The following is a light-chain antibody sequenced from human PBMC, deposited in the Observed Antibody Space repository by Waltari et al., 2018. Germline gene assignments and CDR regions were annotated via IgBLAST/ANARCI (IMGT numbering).Light chain of an antibody. J-gene: IGKJ1*01. V-gene: IGKV1-39*01. CDR1: QSISDY. CDR3: QQSYSSPWT. Sequence: DIQTTQSPPALSASVGDRVAITCRASQSISDYLHWYQQKPGKAPRVLIYTASSLQRGVPTRFSGSGSGTEFTLTISTLQPEDAATYYCQQSYSSPWTFGQGTKVEIK. CDR2: TAS.